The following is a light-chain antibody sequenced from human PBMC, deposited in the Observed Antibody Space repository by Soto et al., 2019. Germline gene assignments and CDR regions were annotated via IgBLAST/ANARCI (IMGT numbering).Light chain of an antibody. CDR3: QQYASSPYT. CDR2: DAS. CDR1: HRVRRDF. Sequence: VLTQSPSTLSLSPGQRVALSCRASHRVRRDFLSWFQQKPGQAPRLLIYDASTRAPGIPDRFSGTASGTDFTLTISRLEPEDFAVYYCQQYASSPYTFVQGTKLEIK. J-gene: IGKJ2*01. V-gene: IGKV3-20*01.